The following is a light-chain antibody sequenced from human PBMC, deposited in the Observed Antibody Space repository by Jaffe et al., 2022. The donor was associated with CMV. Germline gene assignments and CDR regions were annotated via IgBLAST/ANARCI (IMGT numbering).Light chain of an antibody. CDR3: GTWDSSLSAVV. Sequence: QSVLTQPPSVSAAPGQEVTISCSGSSSNIGNNYVSWYQQFPGTAPKLLIFENNKRPSGIPDRISGSKSGTSGALVITGVQTGDEADYYCGTWDSSLSAVVFGGGTKLTVL. J-gene: IGLJ2*01. CDR1: SSNIGNNY. V-gene: IGLV1-51*02. CDR2: ENN.